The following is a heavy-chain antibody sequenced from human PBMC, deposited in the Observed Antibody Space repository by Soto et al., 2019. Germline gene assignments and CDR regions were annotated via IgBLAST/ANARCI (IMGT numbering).Heavy chain of an antibody. D-gene: IGHD2-21*02. V-gene: IGHV1-69*13. J-gene: IGHJ5*02. CDR1: GGTFSSYA. CDR3: ARDLAYCGGDCYPPWFDP. Sequence: SVKVSCKASGGTFSSYAISWVRQAPGQGLEWMGGIIPIFGTANYAQKFQGRVTITADESTSTAYMELSSLRSEDTAVYYCARDLAYCGGDCYPPWFDPWGQGTLVTVSS. CDR2: IIPIFGTA.